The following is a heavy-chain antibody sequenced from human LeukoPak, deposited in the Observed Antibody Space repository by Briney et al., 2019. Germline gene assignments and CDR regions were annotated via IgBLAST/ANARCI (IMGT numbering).Heavy chain of an antibody. CDR1: GGSISSGGYY. Sequence: SQTLSLTCTVSGGSISSGGYYWSWIRQHPGKGLEWIGYIYYSGSTYYNPSLKSRVTISVDTSKNQFSLKLSSVTAADTAVYCCTQSVYDYVWGSYRENWFDPWGQGTLVTVSS. CDR3: TQSVYDYVWGSYRENWFDP. J-gene: IGHJ5*02. CDR2: IYYSGST. D-gene: IGHD3-16*02. V-gene: IGHV4-31*03.